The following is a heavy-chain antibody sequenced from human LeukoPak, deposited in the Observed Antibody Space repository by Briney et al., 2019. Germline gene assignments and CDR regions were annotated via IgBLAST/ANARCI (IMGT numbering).Heavy chain of an antibody. CDR2: ISGSGGST. V-gene: IGHV3-23*01. J-gene: IGHJ5*02. CDR1: GFTFSSYA. Sequence: PGGSLRLSCAASGFTFSSYAMSWVRQAPGKGLEWVSAISGSGGSTYYADSVKGRFTISRDNSKNTLYLQMNSLRAEDTAVYYCAKDRAGSGYALGWFDPWGQGTLVTVSS. D-gene: IGHD5-12*01. CDR3: AKDRAGSGYALGWFDP.